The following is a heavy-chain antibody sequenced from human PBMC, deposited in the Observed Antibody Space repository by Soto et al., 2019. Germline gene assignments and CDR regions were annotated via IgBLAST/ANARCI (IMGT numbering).Heavy chain of an antibody. CDR2: ISYDGSNK. CDR3: ARRGSTWYSGPDY. D-gene: IGHD6-13*01. J-gene: IGHJ4*02. V-gene: IGHV3-30-3*01. Sequence: QVQLVESGGGVVQPGRSLRLSCAASGFTFSSYAMHWVRQAPGKGLEWVAIISYDGSNKYYADSVKGRFTISRDDXKNTLYLQMNSLRAEDTAMYYCARRGSTWYSGPDYWGQGTLVTVSS. CDR1: GFTFSSYA.